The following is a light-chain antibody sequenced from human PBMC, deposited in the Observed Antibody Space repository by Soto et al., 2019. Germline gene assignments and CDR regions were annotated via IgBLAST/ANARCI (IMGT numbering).Light chain of an antibody. Sequence: EIVLTQSPGTLSLSPGERATLSCRASQSVSRNIAWYQQKPGQAPRLLIYVASTRATGVPARFSGSGSGTDFTLTISSLEPEDFAVYYCQVEITFGQGTRLEIK. V-gene: IGKV3-11*01. CDR2: VAS. CDR1: QSVSRN. J-gene: IGKJ5*01. CDR3: QVEIT.